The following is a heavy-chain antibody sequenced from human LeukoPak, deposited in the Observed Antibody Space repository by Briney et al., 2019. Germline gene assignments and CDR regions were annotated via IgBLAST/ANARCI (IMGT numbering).Heavy chain of an antibody. J-gene: IGHJ4*02. D-gene: IGHD6-19*01. V-gene: IGHV1-46*01. CDR2: INPSGGST. CDR1: GYTFTSYY. CDR3: ARVSGWLVWYFDY. Sequence: ASVKVSCKASGYTFTSYYMHWVRQAPGQGLEWMGIINPSGGSTSYAQKFQGRVTMTRDMSTSTVYMELGSLRSEDTAVYYCARVSGWLVWYFDYWGQGTLVTVSS.